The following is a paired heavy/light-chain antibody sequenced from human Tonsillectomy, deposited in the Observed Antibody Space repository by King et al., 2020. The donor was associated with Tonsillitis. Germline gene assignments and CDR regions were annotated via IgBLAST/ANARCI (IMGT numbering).Heavy chain of an antibody. J-gene: IGHJ5*02. CDR1: GGSISSSSYF. CDR2: IYYSGST. D-gene: IGHD3-3*01. CDR3: AVLRLLEWSPGRRWFDP. V-gene: IGHV4-39*01. Sequence: QLQLQESGPGLVKPSETLSLTCSVSGGSISSSSYFWVWIRQPPGKGLEWIGSIYYSGSTYYNPSLKSRVTISVDTSKSQFSLNLTSVTASDTAVYYCAVLRLLEWSPGRRWFDPWGQGTRVTVSS.
Light chain of an antibody. J-gene: IGKJ4*01. CDR3: QQSYTISALT. V-gene: IGKV1-39*01. CDR1: QSITSY. Sequence: DIQMTQSPSSLSASVGDRVTITCRASQSITSYLNWYQQKPGEAPKLLIYAASSLQSGVPSRFSGSGSGTDFTLTISSLQPEDFATYYCQQSYTISALTFGGGTKVEIK. CDR2: AAS.